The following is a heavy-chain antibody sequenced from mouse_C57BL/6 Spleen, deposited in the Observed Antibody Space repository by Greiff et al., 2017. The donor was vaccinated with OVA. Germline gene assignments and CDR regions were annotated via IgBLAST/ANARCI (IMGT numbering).Heavy chain of an antibody. V-gene: IGHV5-17*01. CDR1: GFTFSDYG. CDR3: ARNLHGAWFAY. Sequence: EVQRVESGGGLVKPGGSLKLSCAASGFTFSDYGMHWVRQAPEKGLEWVAYISSGSSTIYYADTVKGRFTISRDNATNTLFLQMTSLRSEDTAMYYCARNLHGAWFAYWGQGTLVTVSA. CDR2: ISSGSSTI. J-gene: IGHJ3*01.